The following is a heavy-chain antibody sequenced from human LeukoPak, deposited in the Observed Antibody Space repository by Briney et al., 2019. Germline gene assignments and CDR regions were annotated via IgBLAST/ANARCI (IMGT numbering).Heavy chain of an antibody. CDR1: GFTFSSYA. Sequence: GGSLRLSCAASGFTFSSYAMSWVRQAPGKGLEWVSAISGSGGSTYYADSVKGRFTISRDNSKNTLYLQMNSLRAEDTAVYYCAKELLQWLASGWYCFDYWGQGTLVTVSS. CDR3: AKELLQWLASGWYCFDY. J-gene: IGHJ4*02. CDR2: ISGSGGST. V-gene: IGHV3-23*01. D-gene: IGHD6-19*01.